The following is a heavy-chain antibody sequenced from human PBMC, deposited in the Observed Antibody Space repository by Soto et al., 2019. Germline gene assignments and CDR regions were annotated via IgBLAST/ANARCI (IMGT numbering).Heavy chain of an antibody. J-gene: IGHJ3*02. CDR1: GFTFSSYA. CDR2: ISGSGGST. V-gene: IGHV3-23*01. Sequence: GGSLRLSCAASGFTFSSYAMSWVRQAPGKGLEWVSAISGSGGSTYYADSVKGRFTISRDNSKNTLYLQMNSLRAEDTAVYYCAPPGDRIVVVGDAFEIWGQGTMVTVSS. D-gene: IGHD3-22*01. CDR3: APPGDRIVVVGDAFEI.